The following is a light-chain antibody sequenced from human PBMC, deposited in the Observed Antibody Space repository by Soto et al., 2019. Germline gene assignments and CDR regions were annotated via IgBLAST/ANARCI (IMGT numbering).Light chain of an antibody. CDR1: QNINSR. Sequence: DIQMTQSPSTLSASVGDRVTITCRASQNINSRLAWYQQKPGKAPKVLIYKASNLETAVPSRFSGSGSWTEFTLTLSSLQPDDFATYHCQQYYLYWTFGQGTKVEIK. J-gene: IGKJ1*01. V-gene: IGKV1-5*03. CDR3: QQYYLYWT. CDR2: KAS.